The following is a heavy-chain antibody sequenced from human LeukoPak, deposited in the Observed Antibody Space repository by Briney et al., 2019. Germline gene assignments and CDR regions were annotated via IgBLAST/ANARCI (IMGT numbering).Heavy chain of an antibody. CDR2: IYYSGST. J-gene: IGHJ4*02. Sequence: PSETLSLTCTVSGGSISSSSYYWDWIRQPPGNGLEWIGSIYYSGSTYYNPSLKSRVTISVDTSKNQFSLKLSSVTAADTAVYYCARPGKVDSSGYYYNAVDYWGQGTLVTVSS. CDR3: ARPGKVDSSGYYYNAVDY. D-gene: IGHD3-22*01. CDR1: GGSISSSSYY. V-gene: IGHV4-39*01.